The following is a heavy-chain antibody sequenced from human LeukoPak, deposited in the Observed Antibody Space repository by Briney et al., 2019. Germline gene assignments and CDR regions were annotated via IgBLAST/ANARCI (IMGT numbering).Heavy chain of an antibody. CDR1: GFPLGNAW. D-gene: IGHD3-9*01. CDR2: IKSKFDGGAT. Sequence: GGSLRLSCTVSGFPLGNAWMFWVRQAPGKRLEWVGRIKSKFDGGATDYAAPVKGRFTISRDDSENTLHLQMDSLRAEDTAVYYCAKDQNPGKLRYFDPFDYWGQGTLVTVSS. J-gene: IGHJ4*02. CDR3: AKDQNPGKLRYFDPFDY. V-gene: IGHV3-15*01.